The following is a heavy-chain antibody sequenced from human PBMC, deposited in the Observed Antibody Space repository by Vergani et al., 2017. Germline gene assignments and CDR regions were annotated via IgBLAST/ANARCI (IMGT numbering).Heavy chain of an antibody. V-gene: IGHV1-2*02. CDR2: INPNSGGT. J-gene: IGHJ4*02. CDR3: ARGHLDILTGYVNFDY. Sequence: QVQLVQSGAEVKKPGASVKVSCKASGYTFTGYYMHWVRQDPGQGLEWMGWINPNSGGTNYAQKFQGRVTMTRDTSISTAYMELSRLRSDDTAVYYCARGHLDILTGYVNFDYWGQGTLVTVSS. CDR1: GYTFTGYY. D-gene: IGHD3-9*01.